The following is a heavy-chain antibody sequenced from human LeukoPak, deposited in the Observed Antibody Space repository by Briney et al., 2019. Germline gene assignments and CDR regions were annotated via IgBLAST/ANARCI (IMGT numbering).Heavy chain of an antibody. V-gene: IGHV3-11*01. CDR3: ARKSDCSGGSCYQKGPHPNWYFDL. CDR1: GFTFSDYY. D-gene: IGHD2-15*01. CDR2: ISSSGSTI. Sequence: GGSLRLPCAASGFTFSDYYMSWIRQAPGKGLEWVSYISSSGSTIYYADSVKGRFTISRDNAKNSLYLQMNSLRAEDTAVYYCARKSDCSGGSCYQKGPHPNWYFDLWGRGTLVTVSS. J-gene: IGHJ2*01.